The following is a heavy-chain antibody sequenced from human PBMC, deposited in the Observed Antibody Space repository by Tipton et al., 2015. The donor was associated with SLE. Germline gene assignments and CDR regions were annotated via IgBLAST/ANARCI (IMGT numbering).Heavy chain of an antibody. CDR1: GGSINSGAYY. V-gene: IGHV4-31*03. Sequence: TLSLTCTVSGGSINSGAYYWSWIRQLPGKGLEWIGYVYYTRGTYYNPSLKGRVSMSVDTSANHLSLNLDFVTAADTAVYYCARRLRRGGAFDIWGQGTMVTVSS. D-gene: IGHD4-17*01. J-gene: IGHJ3*02. CDR2: VYYTRGT. CDR3: ARRLRRGGAFDI.